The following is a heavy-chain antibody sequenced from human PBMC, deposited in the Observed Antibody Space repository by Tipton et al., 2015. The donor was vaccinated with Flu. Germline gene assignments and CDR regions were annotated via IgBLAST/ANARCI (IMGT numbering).Heavy chain of an antibody. J-gene: IGHJ2*01. V-gene: IGHV4-38-2*01. CDR1: GDSIGSRYF. D-gene: IGHD6-6*01. CDR2: VHQTGST. Sequence: LRLSCSVSGDSIGSRYFWGWIRRPPGKGLEWIGNVHQTGSTYYNPSLRSRVTIAVDRPKNQFSLRLTSVTAADTAVYYCARYSSSVATYWYFDLWGRGTLVTVSS. CDR3: ARYSSSVATYWYFDL.